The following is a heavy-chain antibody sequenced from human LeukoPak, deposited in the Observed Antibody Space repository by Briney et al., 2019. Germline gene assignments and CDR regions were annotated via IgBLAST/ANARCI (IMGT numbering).Heavy chain of an antibody. J-gene: IGHJ4*02. CDR1: GGSISSGGYY. CDR2: IYYSGST. Sequence: SETLSLTCTVSGGSISSGGYYWSWIRQHPGKGLEWIGYIYYSGSTYYNPSLKSRVTISVDTSKNQSSLKLSSVTAADTAVYYCAQGNYYGSGSRIDYWGQGTLVTVSS. CDR3: AQGNYYGSGSRIDY. V-gene: IGHV4-31*03. D-gene: IGHD3-10*01.